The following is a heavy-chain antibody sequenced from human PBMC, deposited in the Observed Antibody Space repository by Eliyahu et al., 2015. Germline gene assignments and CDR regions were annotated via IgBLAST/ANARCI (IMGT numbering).Heavy chain of an antibody. CDR1: GYSFTSYY. CDR3: ARRGYSYYGMDV. Sequence: QVQLVQSGAEVKKPGASVKVSCKASGYSFTSYYMHWVRQAPGQGLEWMGIINPSGGSTSYAQKFQGRVTMTRDTSTSTVYMELSSLRSEDTAVYFCARRGYSYYGMDVWGQGTTVTVSS. D-gene: IGHD3-10*01. J-gene: IGHJ6*02. V-gene: IGHV1-46*01. CDR2: INPSGGST.